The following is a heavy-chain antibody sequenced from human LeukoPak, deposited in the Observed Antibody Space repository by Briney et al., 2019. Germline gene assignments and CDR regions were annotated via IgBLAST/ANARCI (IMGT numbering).Heavy chain of an antibody. Sequence: SVKVSCKASGGSFSSYAISWVRQAPGQGLEWMGRIIPIFGTANYAQKFQGRVTITADKSTSTAYMELSSLRSEDTAVYYCARERRSGSYYSLADYWGQGTLVTVSS. CDR3: ARERRSGSYYSLADY. CDR1: GGSFSSYA. J-gene: IGHJ4*02. D-gene: IGHD1-26*01. CDR2: IIPIFGTA. V-gene: IGHV1-69*06.